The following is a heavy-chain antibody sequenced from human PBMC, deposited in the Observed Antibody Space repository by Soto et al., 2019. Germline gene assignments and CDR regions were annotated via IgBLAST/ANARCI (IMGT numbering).Heavy chain of an antibody. CDR2: IYPGDSDT. CDR3: ARQASTIFGVVKDYYYYYGMDV. Sequence: PGESLKISCKGSGCRFTSYWIGWVRQMNGKGLEWMGIIYPGDSDTRYSPSFQGQVTISADKSISTAYLQWSSLKASDTAMYYCARQASTIFGVVKDYYYYYGMDVWGQGTTVTVSS. CDR1: GCRFTSYW. V-gene: IGHV5-51*01. D-gene: IGHD3-3*01. J-gene: IGHJ6*02.